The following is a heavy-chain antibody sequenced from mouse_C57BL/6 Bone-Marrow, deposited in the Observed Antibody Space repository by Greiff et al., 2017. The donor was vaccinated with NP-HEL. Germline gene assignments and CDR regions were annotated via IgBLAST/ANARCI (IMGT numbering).Heavy chain of an antibody. Sequence: EVMLVESGGDLVKPGGSLKLSCAASGFTFSSYGMSWVRQTPDKRLEWVATISSGGSYTYYPDSVKGRFTTSRDNAKNTLYLQMSSLKSEDTAMYYCARRSQYFDVWGTGTTVTVSS. CDR1: GFTFSSYG. CDR3: ARRSQYFDV. J-gene: IGHJ1*03. CDR2: ISSGGSYT. V-gene: IGHV5-6*02.